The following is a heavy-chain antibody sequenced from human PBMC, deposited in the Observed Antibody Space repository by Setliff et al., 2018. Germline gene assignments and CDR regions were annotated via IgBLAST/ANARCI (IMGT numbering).Heavy chain of an antibody. CDR3: ARDQFSSGWYGAPESYFDR. D-gene: IGHD6-19*01. Sequence: SETLSLTCTVSGGSINTYYWSWIRQPPGKGLEWIGYIYYSGSTNYNPSLKSRVTISFNTSKNQISLNLNYVTTADTAVYYCARDQFSSGWYGAPESYFDRWGQGVLVTVSS. J-gene: IGHJ4*02. V-gene: IGHV4-59*01. CDR1: GGSINTYY. CDR2: IYYSGST.